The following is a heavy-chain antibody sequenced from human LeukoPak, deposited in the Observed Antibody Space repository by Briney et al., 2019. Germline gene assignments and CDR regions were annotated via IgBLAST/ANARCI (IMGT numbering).Heavy chain of an antibody. V-gene: IGHV5-51*01. CDR1: GYTFTTSW. CDR3: ARQINHYYYVDV. CDR2: IYPGDSTT. J-gene: IGHJ6*03. Sequence: GESLKISCQASGYTFTTSWIGWVRQMPGKGLEWMGIIYPGDSTTRYIPSFEGQVTISVDKSIDTAYLQWRSLKAADTSMYFCARQINHYYYVDVWGKGTTVTVSS.